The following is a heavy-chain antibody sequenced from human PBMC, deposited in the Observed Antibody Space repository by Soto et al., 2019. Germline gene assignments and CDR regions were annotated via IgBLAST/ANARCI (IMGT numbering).Heavy chain of an antibody. CDR2: IKQDGSEK. J-gene: IGHJ3*02. V-gene: IGHV3-7*01. CDR3: ARDLTYYDLWSGYYRGNDAFDI. CDR1: GFTFSSYW. D-gene: IGHD3-3*01. Sequence: GGSLRLSCAASGFTFSSYWMSWVRQAPGKGLEWVANIKQDGSEKYYVDSVKGRFTISRDNAKNSLYLQMNSLRAEDSAVYYCARDLTYYDLWSGYYRGNDAFDIWGQGTMVTVSS.